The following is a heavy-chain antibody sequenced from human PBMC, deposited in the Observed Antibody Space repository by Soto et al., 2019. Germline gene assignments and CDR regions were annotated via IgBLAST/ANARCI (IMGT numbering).Heavy chain of an antibody. D-gene: IGHD3-22*01. J-gene: IGHJ1*01. CDR1: GGSISSGGYY. Sequence: QVQLQESGPGLVKPSQTLSLTCTVSGGSISSGGYYWSWIRQHPGKGLEWIGYIYYSGSTYYNPSLQRRVTISVDTSQNQFALKLSSVTAADTAVYYCAREDHDSSGYYFQHWGQGTLFTVSS. CDR3: AREDHDSSGYYFQH. V-gene: IGHV4-31*03. CDR2: IYYSGST.